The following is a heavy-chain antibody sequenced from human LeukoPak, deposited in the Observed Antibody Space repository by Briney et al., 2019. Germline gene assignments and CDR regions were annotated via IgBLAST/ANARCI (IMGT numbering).Heavy chain of an antibody. V-gene: IGHV1-69*13. D-gene: IGHD1-26*01. Sequence: SVKVSCKASGGTFSSYAISWVRQAPGQGLEWMGGIIPIFGTANYAQKFQGRVTVTADESTSTAYMELSSLRSEDTAVYYCARALLGSPDAFDIWGQGTMVTVSS. CDR1: GGTFSSYA. CDR3: ARALLGSPDAFDI. CDR2: IIPIFGTA. J-gene: IGHJ3*02.